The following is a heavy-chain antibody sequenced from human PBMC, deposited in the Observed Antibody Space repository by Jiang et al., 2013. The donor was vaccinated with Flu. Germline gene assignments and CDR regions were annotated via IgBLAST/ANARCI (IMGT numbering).Heavy chain of an antibody. D-gene: IGHD3-3*01. V-gene: IGHV6-1*01. CDR3: ARINYDGAHDY. Sequence: QTLSLTCAISGDSVSSDRASWNWIRHSPSRGLQWLGRTYYRSKWHNDYAVSVKSRISVNPDTSKNQFSLQLNSVTPEDTAVYYCARINYDGAHDYWGQGTLVTVSS. CDR2: TYYRSKWHN. CDR1: GDSVSSDRAS. J-gene: IGHJ4*02.